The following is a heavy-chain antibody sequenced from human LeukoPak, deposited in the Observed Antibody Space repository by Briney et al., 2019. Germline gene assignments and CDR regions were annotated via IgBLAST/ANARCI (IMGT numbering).Heavy chain of an antibody. Sequence: SETLSLTCAVYGGSLNGHYWSWIRQPPGKGLEWIGEGSESGGTKFNPSLKSRVTISADTSKNQFSLKLSSVTAADTAVYYCARQARVYYDRANAFDIWGQGTMVTVSS. J-gene: IGHJ3*02. CDR2: GSESGGT. V-gene: IGHV4-34*01. CDR3: ARQARVYYDRANAFDI. D-gene: IGHD3-22*01. CDR1: GGSLNGHY.